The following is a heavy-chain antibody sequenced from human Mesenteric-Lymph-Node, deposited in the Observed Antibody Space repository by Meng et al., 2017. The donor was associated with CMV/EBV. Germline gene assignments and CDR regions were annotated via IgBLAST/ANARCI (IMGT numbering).Heavy chain of an antibody. J-gene: IGHJ4*02. V-gene: IGHV3-48*03. CDR3: GRVPHCGGDCD. CDR2: ISSSGSAI. D-gene: IGHD2-21*01. Sequence: GESLKISCAASGFTFSTFEMIWVRQVPGKGLEWISYISSSGSAIYYADSVKGRFTISRDNARSSLYLQMNSLRVEDTAVYYCGRVPHCGGDCDWGQGTLVTVSS. CDR1: GFTFSTFE.